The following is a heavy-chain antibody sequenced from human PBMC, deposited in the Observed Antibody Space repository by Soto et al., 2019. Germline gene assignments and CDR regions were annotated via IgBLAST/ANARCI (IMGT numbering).Heavy chain of an antibody. CDR1: GFTFNSHT. CDR2: ISYDGSYN. V-gene: IGHV3-30-3*01. CDR3: ARDGLTAFGMITPWDVDV. J-gene: IGHJ6*02. Sequence: QVQLVESGGGVVQWGGSVRLSCTASGFTFNSHTMHWVRQAPGEGLEWVAVISYDGSYNFYADSVKGRFTISRGNSKSRLYLHMDRQTAADTAIYYCARDGLTAFGMITPWDVDVWGQGTTVTVSS. D-gene: IGHD3-16*01.